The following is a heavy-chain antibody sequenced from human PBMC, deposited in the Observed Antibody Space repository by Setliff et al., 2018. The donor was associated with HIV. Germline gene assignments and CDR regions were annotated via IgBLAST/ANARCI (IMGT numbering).Heavy chain of an antibody. CDR2: ISPYNGNT. J-gene: IGHJ4*02. V-gene: IGHV1-18*01. CDR3: TILRIGSSSRRQLDY. CDR1: AYTFTSYG. D-gene: IGHD6-13*01. Sequence: VASVKVSCKASAYTFTSYGITWARQAPGQGLEWMGWISPYNGNTNYAQKLQGRVTMTTDTSPSTAYMELRSLRSDDTAVYYCTILRIGSSSRRQLDYLAEATLVTVS.